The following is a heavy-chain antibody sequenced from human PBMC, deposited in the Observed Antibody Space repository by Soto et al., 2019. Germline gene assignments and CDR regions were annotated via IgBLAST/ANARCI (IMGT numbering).Heavy chain of an antibody. J-gene: IGHJ3*02. Sequence: SETLSLTCTFSGGSISSGGYYWSWIRQHPGKGLEWIGYIYYSGSTYYNPSLKSRVTISVDTSKNQFSLKLSSVTAADTAVYYCVGVAATNDAFDIWGQGTMVTVSS. D-gene: IGHD2-15*01. CDR2: IYYSGST. V-gene: IGHV4-31*03. CDR3: VGVAATNDAFDI. CDR1: GGSISSGGYY.